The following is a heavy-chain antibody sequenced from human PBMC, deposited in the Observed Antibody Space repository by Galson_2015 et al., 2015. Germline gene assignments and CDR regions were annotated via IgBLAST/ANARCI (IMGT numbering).Heavy chain of an antibody. CDR1: GFTFSSYG. J-gene: IGHJ6*02. V-gene: IGHV3-30*03. D-gene: IGHD3-16*01. Sequence: SLRLSCAASGFTFSSYGMHWVRQAPGKGLEWVAVISYDGSNKYYADSVKGRFTISRDNSKNTLYLQMNSLRAEDTAVYYCARGAGGVAHHYYYGMDVWGQGTTVTVSS. CDR2: ISYDGSNK. CDR3: ARGAGGVAHHYYYGMDV.